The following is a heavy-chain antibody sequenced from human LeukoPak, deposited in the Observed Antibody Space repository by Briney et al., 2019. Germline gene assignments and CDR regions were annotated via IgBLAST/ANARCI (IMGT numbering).Heavy chain of an antibody. CDR3: ARILIWHDAFDI. CDR2: INHSGST. V-gene: IGHV4-34*01. CDR1: GGSFSGYY. D-gene: IGHD3-10*01. J-gene: IGHJ3*02. Sequence: SETLSLTCAVYGGSFSGYYWSWIRQPPGKGLEWIGEINHSGSTNYNPSLTSRVTISVDTSKNQFSLKLSSVTAADTAVYYCARILIWHDAFDIWGQGTMVTVSS.